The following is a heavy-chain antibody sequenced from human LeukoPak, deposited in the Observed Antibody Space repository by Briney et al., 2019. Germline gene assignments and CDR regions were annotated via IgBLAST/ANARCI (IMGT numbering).Heavy chain of an antibody. D-gene: IGHD3-22*01. CDR1: GGSISSSSYY. Sequence: PSETLSLTCTVPGGSISSSSYYWGWIRQPPGKGLEWIGSIYYSGSTYYNPSLKSRVTISVDTSKNQFSLKLSSVTAADTAVYYCASSGYYYDSSGADYWGQGTLVTVSS. CDR3: ASSGYYYDSSGADY. J-gene: IGHJ4*02. CDR2: IYYSGST. V-gene: IGHV4-39*01.